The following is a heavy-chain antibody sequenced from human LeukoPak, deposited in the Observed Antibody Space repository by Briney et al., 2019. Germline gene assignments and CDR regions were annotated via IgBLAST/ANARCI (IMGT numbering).Heavy chain of an antibody. D-gene: IGHD5-12*01. CDR2: IYYSGST. CDR3: ARRRIVATIDY. CDR1: GGSISSSNYY. Sequence: SETLSLTCTVSGGSISSSNYYWGWIRQPPGKGLEWIGSIYYSGSTYYNPSLKSRVTISVDTSKNQFSLKLSSVTAADTAVYYCARRRIVATIDYWGQGTLGTVSS. V-gene: IGHV4-39*01. J-gene: IGHJ4*02.